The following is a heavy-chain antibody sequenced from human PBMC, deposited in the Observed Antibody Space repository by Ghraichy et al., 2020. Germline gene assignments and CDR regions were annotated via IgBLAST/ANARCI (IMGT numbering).Heavy chain of an antibody. V-gene: IGHV1-18*04. Sequence: ASVKVSCKASGYTFTSYGISWVRQAPGQGLEWMGWISAYNGNTNYAQKLQGRVTMTTDTSTSTAYMELRSLRSDDTAVYYCARDRPRRIQAYYDFWSGHFDYWGQGTLVTVSS. CDR2: ISAYNGNT. J-gene: IGHJ4*02. CDR1: GYTFTSYG. D-gene: IGHD3-3*01. CDR3: ARDRPRRIQAYYDFWSGHFDY.